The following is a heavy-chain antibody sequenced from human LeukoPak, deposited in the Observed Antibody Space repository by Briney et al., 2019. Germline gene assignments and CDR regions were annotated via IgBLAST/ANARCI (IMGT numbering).Heavy chain of an antibody. Sequence: SVKVSCKASGGTFSNHGATWVRQDPGQGLEWMGRVIPTFNIRNYAQKFQGRVTITADKSTSTGYMELSSLRSDDTAVYYCARDLPSPVPGKNYFDSWGQGTLVVVSS. V-gene: IGHV1-69*10. CDR1: GGTFSNHG. CDR3: ARDLPSPVPGKNYFDS. D-gene: IGHD6-19*01. J-gene: IGHJ4*02. CDR2: VIPTFNIR.